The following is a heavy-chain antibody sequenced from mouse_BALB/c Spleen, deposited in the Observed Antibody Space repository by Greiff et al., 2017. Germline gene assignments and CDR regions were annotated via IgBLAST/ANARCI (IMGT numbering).Heavy chain of an antibody. Sequence: VQLKQPGAELVRPGALVKLSCKASGFNIKDYYMHWVKQRPEQGLEWIGWIDPENGNTIYDPKFQGKASITADTSSNTAYLQLSSLTSEDTAVYYCASIYDYDFDYWGQGTTLTVSS. CDR2: IDPENGNT. CDR1: GFNIKDYY. J-gene: IGHJ2*01. V-gene: IGHV14-1*02. D-gene: IGHD2-4*01. CDR3: ASIYDYDFDY.